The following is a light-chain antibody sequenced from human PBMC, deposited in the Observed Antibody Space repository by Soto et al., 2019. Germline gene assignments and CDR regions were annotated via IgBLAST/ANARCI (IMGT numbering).Light chain of an antibody. V-gene: IGKV3-15*01. CDR3: QQYYQWPLT. CDR2: GTS. CDR1: QSVSST. Sequence: EIVMTQSPATLSMSPGERATLSCRASQSVSSTLAWYQQIPGQAPRLLIYGTSTRATGIPARFSGSGSGTEFTLTISSLQSEDFAFYYCQQYYQWPLTFGGGTKVEVK. J-gene: IGKJ4*01.